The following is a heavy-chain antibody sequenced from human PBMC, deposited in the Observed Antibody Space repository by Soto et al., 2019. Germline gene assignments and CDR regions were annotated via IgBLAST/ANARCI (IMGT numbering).Heavy chain of an antibody. D-gene: IGHD4-17*01. CDR3: ARGVTTVTTFDY. CDR2: VHYSGST. V-gene: IGHV4-59*12. Sequence: SETLSLPCSVSGDSIRIYYWNWFRQPPGKGLEWIGYVHYSGSTNYNPSLKSRVTISVDRSKNQFSLKLSSVTAADTAVYYCARGVTTVTTFDYWGQGTLVTVS. J-gene: IGHJ4*02. CDR1: GDSIRIYY.